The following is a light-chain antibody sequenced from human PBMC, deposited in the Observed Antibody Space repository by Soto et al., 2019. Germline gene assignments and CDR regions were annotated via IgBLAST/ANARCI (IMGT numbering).Light chain of an antibody. V-gene: IGLV6-57*04. CDR2: EDN. Sequence: NFMLTQPHSVSGSPGKTVTLSCTRSSGDIDNNHVQWYQQRPGRAPTTVIYEDNQRPSGVPDRFSGSIDISSNSASLTISGLQTEDEAVYFCHSYDATDQVFGGGTKLTVL. CDR1: SGDIDNNH. J-gene: IGLJ3*02. CDR3: HSYDATDQV.